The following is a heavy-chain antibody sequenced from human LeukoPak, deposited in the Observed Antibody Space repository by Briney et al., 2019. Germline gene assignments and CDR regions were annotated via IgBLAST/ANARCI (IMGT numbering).Heavy chain of an antibody. J-gene: IGHJ4*02. Sequence: PGRSLRLSCAASGFTFSSYGMHWVRQAPGKGLEWVAVISYDGSSKYYADSVKGRFTISRDNSKNTLYLQMNSLRAEDTAVYYCAKDGLAAAGWFDYWGQGTLVTVSS. CDR2: ISYDGSSK. CDR3: AKDGLAAAGWFDY. V-gene: IGHV3-30*18. CDR1: GFTFSSYG. D-gene: IGHD6-13*01.